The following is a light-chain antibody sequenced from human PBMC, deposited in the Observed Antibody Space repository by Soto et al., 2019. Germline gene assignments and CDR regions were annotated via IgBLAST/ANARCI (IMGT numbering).Light chain of an antibody. Sequence: DIQMTQSPSSLSASVGDRVTITCRSSQSISSYLNWYQQKPGKAPKLLIYAASSLQSGVPLRFRGSGSGTDFPLTISSLQPEDFATYYCQQSYSTPITFGQGTRLEIK. CDR2: AAS. V-gene: IGKV1-39*01. CDR3: QQSYSTPIT. J-gene: IGKJ5*01. CDR1: QSISSY.